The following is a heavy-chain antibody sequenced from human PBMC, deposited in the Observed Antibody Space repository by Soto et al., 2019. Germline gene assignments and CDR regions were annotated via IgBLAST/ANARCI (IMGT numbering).Heavy chain of an antibody. J-gene: IGHJ4*02. V-gene: IGHV4-59*01. Sequence: PSETLSLTCTVSGGSISSYYWSWIRQPPGKGLEWIGYIYYSGSTNYNPSLKSRVTISVDTSKNQFSLKLSSVTAADRAVFYCARSYCRGGSCFADWDVRGSYFDYWGQGTLVTVSS. CDR2: IYYSGST. CDR3: ARSYCRGGSCFADWDVRGSYFDY. D-gene: IGHD2-15*01. CDR1: GGSISSYY.